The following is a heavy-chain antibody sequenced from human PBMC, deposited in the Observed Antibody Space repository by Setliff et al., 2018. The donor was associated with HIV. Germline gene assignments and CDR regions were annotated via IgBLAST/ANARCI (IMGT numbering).Heavy chain of an antibody. J-gene: IGHJ4*02. CDR1: GFTFNEYM. D-gene: IGHD1-7*01. V-gene: IGHV3-43*01. Sequence: PGGSLRLSCVASGFTFNEYMMHWVRQPPGKGLGWVSSINWNGGSTNYVDSVKGRFTISRDNSKNSLYLQMNSLRSEDSALYYCAKDRGNYRGFDHWCQGTLVTVSS. CDR2: INWNGGST. CDR3: AKDRGNYRGFDH.